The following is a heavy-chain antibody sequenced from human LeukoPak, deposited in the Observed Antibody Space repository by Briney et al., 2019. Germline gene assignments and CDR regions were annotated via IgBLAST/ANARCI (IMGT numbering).Heavy chain of an antibody. CDR1: GFTFSSYG. CDR2: ISYDGSNK. CDR3: AKDLRNYDILTGSPPDY. V-gene: IGHV3-30*18. J-gene: IGHJ4*02. Sequence: GGSLRLSCAASGFTFSSYGMHWVRQAPGKGLEWVAVISYDGSNKYYADSVKGRFTISRDNSKNTLYLQMNSLRAEDTAVYYCAKDLRNYDILTGSPPDYWGQGTLVTVSP. D-gene: IGHD3-9*01.